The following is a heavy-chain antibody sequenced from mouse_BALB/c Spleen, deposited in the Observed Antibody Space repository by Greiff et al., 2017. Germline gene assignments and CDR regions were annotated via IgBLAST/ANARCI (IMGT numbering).Heavy chain of an antibody. CDR2: ISYDGSN. J-gene: IGHJ2*01. Sequence: EVKVEESGPGLVKPSQSLSLTCSVTGYSITSGYYWNWIRQFPGNKLEWMGYISYDGSNNYNPSLKNRISITRDTSKNQFFLKLNSVTTEDTATYYCARDFITTVVATGDYWGQGTTLTVSS. V-gene: IGHV3-6*02. CDR3: ARDFITTVVATGDY. D-gene: IGHD1-1*01. CDR1: GYSITSGYY.